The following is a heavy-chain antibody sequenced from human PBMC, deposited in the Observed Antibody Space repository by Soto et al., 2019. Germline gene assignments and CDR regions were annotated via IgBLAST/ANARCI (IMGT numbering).Heavy chain of an antibody. D-gene: IGHD1-1*01. Sequence: QVQLVESGGGVVQPGRSLRLSCAASGFTFSSYAMNCVRPAPRKRLEWVAVISYEGSNKYYADSVKGRFTSSRGSSTNRLDLQMNSLRAEDTAVNFCARGVKVLDNYCMDAWGQRNTVTVAS. CDR3: ARGVKVLDNYCMDA. CDR2: ISYEGSNK. CDR1: GFTFSSYA. J-gene: IGHJ6*01. V-gene: IGHV3-30-3*01.